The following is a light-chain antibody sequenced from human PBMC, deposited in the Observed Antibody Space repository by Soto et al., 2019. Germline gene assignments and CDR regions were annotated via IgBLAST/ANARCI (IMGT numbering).Light chain of an antibody. CDR2: EDV. CDR3: CSYAGSSAL. Sequence: QSALTQPASVSGSPGQSITISCTGTSSDVGSYNLVSWYQQHPGKAPKLMIYEDVKRPPGISNRFSGSRSGNTASLTISGLQADDEADYYCCSYAGSSALFGGGTKLTVL. J-gene: IGLJ2*01. CDR1: SSDVGSYNL. V-gene: IGLV2-23*01.